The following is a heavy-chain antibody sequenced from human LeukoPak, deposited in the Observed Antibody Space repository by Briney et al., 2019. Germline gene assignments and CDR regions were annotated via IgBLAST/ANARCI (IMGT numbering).Heavy chain of an antibody. Sequence: GGSLRLSCAASGFTFNNYAMSWVRQAPGKGLEWVSSISGGGGNTDYADTVKGRFTISRDNSKNTLYLQMSSLRAEDTAVYYCAKDMYCGSGSNFDYWGQGTLVTVSS. V-gene: IGHV3-23*01. CDR3: AKDMYCGSGSNFDY. D-gene: IGHD3-10*01. CDR1: GFTFNNYA. CDR2: ISGGGGNT. J-gene: IGHJ4*02.